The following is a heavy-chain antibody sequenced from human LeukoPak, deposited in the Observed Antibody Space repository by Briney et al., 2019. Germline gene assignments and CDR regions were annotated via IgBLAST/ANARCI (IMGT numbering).Heavy chain of an antibody. Sequence: GGSLRLSCAASGFTFSSYSMNWVRQAPGKGLEWVSSISSSSSYIYYADSVKGRFTISRDNAKNSLYLQMNSLRAEDTAVYYCARVRRDVGDAFDIWGQGTMVTVSS. J-gene: IGHJ3*02. D-gene: IGHD1-26*01. CDR2: ISSSSSYI. CDR1: GFTFSSYS. V-gene: IGHV3-21*01. CDR3: ARVRRDVGDAFDI.